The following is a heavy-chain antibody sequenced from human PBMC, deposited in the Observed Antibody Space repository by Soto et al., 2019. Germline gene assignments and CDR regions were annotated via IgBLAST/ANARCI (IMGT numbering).Heavy chain of an antibody. CDR1: GYAFTSYG. J-gene: IGHJ6*02. CDR3: ARDSDIVVVVAAGNMDV. D-gene: IGHD2-15*01. CDR2: ISAYNGNT. Sequence: APVKLSCKAAGYAFTSYGSSCRLLAQGQGLEWMGWISAYNGNTNYAQKLQGRVTMTTDTSTSTAYMELRSLRSDDTAVYYCARDSDIVVVVAAGNMDVWGQGTTVTVSS. V-gene: IGHV1-18*01.